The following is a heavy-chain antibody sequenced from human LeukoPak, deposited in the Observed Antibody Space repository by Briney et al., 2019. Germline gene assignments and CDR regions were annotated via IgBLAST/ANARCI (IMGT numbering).Heavy chain of an antibody. CDR1: GGSISSSSYY. CDR2: IYYSGST. V-gene: IGHV4-39*01. D-gene: IGHD6-6*01. J-gene: IGHJ4*02. CDR3: GLTYSSSSKFDY. Sequence: VKPSETLSLTCTVSGGSISSSSYYWDWIRQPPGKGLEWIGSIYYSGSTYYNPSLKSRVTISVDTSKNQFSLKLSSVTATDTAVYYCGLTYSSSSKFDYWGQGTLVTVSS.